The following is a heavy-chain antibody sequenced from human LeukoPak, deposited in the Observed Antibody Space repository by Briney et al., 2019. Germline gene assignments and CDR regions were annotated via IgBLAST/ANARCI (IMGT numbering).Heavy chain of an antibody. Sequence: PGGSLRLSCAASIFTFDNDAMAWVRQAPGKGLEWVSVMYSGGNIYYADSVKGRFTISRDNSQNTLYLQMDSLRADDTAVYYCASSLLATMGPLFYWGLGALVTVSS. J-gene: IGHJ4*02. V-gene: IGHV3-53*01. CDR3: ASSLLATMGPLFY. CDR2: MYSGGNI. CDR1: IFTFDNDA. D-gene: IGHD5-24*01.